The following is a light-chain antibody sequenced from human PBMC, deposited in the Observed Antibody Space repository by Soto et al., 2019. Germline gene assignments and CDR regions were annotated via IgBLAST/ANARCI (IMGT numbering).Light chain of an antibody. V-gene: IGLV1-51*01. CDR3: ATWDGSLPGEV. CDR1: SSNIGNNY. CDR2: DNN. J-gene: IGLJ2*01. Sequence: QSVLTQSPSVSAAPGQQVTISCSGSSSNIGNNYVSWYQQLPGTALKLLIYDNNKRPSGIPDRFSGSKSGTSGTLDITGLQTGHEADYYCATWDGSLPGEVFGGGTKLTVL.